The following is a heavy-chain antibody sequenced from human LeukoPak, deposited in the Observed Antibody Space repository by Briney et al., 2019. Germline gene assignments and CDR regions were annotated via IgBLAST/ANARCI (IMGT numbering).Heavy chain of an antibody. CDR3: AKGRYYAVDY. CDR1: GFIFRDYG. CDR2: IRYDGSEK. J-gene: IGHJ4*02. V-gene: IGHV3-30*02. Sequence: GGSLRLSCGASGFIFRDYGVHWVRQAPGKGLEWVAFIRYDGSEKYYVDSVKGRFTISRDNSKNTLYLQMNSLRVEDTAVYYCAKGRYYAVDYWGQGSLVTVSS. D-gene: IGHD3-22*01.